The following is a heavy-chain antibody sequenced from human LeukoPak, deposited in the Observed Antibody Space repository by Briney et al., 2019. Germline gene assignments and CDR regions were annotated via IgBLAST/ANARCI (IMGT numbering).Heavy chain of an antibody. CDR1: GYTFTSYG. CDR3: ARDRRVVRGVIITTYYYYYGMDV. Sequence: ASVKVSCKASGYTFTSYGISWGRQAPGQGLEWMGWISPYNGNTNNVQKLQGRVTMTTDTPTSTAYTELRSLRSDDTAVYYCARDRRVVRGVIITTYYYYYGMDVWGQGTTVTVSS. V-gene: IGHV1-18*01. D-gene: IGHD3-10*01. J-gene: IGHJ6*02. CDR2: ISPYNGNT.